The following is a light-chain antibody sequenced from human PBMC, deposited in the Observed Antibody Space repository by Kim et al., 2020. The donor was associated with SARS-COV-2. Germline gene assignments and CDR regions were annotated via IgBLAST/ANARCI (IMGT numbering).Light chain of an antibody. CDR2: EGS. CDR1: SSDVGSYNL. CDR3: CSYAGSLV. V-gene: IGLV2-23*01. J-gene: IGLJ7*01. Sequence: QSALTQPASVSGSPGQSITISCTGTSSDVGSYNLVSWYQQHPGKAPKLMTYEGSKRPSGVSNRFSGSKSGNTASLTISGLQAEDEADYYCCSYAGSLVFGGRTQLTVL.